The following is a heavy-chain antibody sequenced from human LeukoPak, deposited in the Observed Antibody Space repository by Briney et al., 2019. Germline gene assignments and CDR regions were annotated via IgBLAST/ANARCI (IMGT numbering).Heavy chain of an antibody. Sequence: SETLSLTCTASGGSISSYYWSWIRQPAGKGLEWIGRIYTSGSTNYNPSLKSRVTMSVDTSKNHFSLELSSVTAADTAVYFCARGRVSSSSWYSTYYYYFYMDVWGKGTTVTVSS. CDR2: IYTSGST. V-gene: IGHV4-4*07. D-gene: IGHD6-13*01. CDR1: GGSISSYY. CDR3: ARGRVSSSSWYSTYYYYFYMDV. J-gene: IGHJ6*03.